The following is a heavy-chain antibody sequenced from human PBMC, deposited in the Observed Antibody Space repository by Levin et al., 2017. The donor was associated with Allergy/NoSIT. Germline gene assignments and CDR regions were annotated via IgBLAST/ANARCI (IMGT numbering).Heavy chain of an antibody. CDR1: GYRFASYW. V-gene: IGHV5-51*01. CDR3: ARHGAVGVTKAGFDY. Sequence: TGGSLRLSCKGSGYRFASYWIGWVRQMPGKGLEWMGVIYPGDSDTRYSPSFQGQVTISADKSISTAYLQWSSLMASDTAMYYCARHGAVGVTKAGFDYWGQGTLVTVSS. J-gene: IGHJ4*02. CDR2: IYPGDSDT. D-gene: IGHD1-26*01.